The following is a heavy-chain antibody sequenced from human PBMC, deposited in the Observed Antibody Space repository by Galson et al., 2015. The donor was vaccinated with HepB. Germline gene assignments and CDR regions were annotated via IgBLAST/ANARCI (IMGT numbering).Heavy chain of an antibody. J-gene: IGHJ4*02. CDR1: GLTFRSYW. CDR2: VYSDGRT. CDR3: ARTPDEVISGYVPIYFDY. Sequence: SLRLSCAASGLTFRSYWMHWVRQAPGKGLEWVSTVYSDGRTYYADSVKCRFTVSRDNSKSTLYFQMNSLRVEDTAVYYCARTPDEVISGYVPIYFDYWGQGTLVTVSS. D-gene: IGHD5-12*01. V-gene: IGHV3-53*01.